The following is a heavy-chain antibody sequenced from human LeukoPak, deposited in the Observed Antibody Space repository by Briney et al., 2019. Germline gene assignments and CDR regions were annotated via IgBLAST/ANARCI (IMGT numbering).Heavy chain of an antibody. CDR2: ISSSSSYI. Sequence: PGGSLRLSCAASGFTFSSYSMNWVRQAPGKGLEWVSSISSSSSYIYYADSVKGRFTISRDNAKNSLYLQMNRLRAEDTAVYYCAREGREGYYFDYWGQGTLVPVSS. D-gene: IGHD1-26*01. J-gene: IGHJ4*02. CDR1: GFTFSSYS. V-gene: IGHV3-21*01. CDR3: AREGREGYYFDY.